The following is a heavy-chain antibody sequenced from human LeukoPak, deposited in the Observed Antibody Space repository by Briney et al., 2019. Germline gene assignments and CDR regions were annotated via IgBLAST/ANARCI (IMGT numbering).Heavy chain of an antibody. CDR1: GDSLSSGGYS. J-gene: IGHJ4*02. CDR3: ARDHTSPAYFDY. CDR2: IRYSGST. D-gene: IGHD2-2*01. Sequence: PSETLSLTCEVSGDSLSSGGYSWSWIRQPPGKGLEWIGYIRYSGSTYYNPSLTSRLTMSVEASKTQFSLRLSSVTAADTAVYYCARDHTSPAYFDYWGQGTLVTVSS. V-gene: IGHV4-30-4*07.